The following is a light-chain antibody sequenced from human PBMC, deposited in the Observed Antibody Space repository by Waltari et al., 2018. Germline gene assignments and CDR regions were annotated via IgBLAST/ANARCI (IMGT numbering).Light chain of an antibody. J-gene: IGKJ1*01. Sequence: DIQMTQSPSSLSASVGDRVTISCRASQTIFTYLHWYLHKPGRAPQPLIYDGSRLHSGVPLRFSGNGAGTHFTLTISDLQPEDVATYYCQQPYSVPWTFGQGTSVEV. V-gene: IGKV1-39*01. CDR1: QTIFTY. CDR2: DGS. CDR3: QQPYSVPWT.